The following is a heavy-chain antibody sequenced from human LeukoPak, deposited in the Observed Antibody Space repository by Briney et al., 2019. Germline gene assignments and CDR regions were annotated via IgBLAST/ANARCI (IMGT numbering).Heavy chain of an antibody. CDR2: IIPIFGTA. CDR1: GGTFSSYA. Sequence: SVKVSCKASGGTFSSYAISWVRQAPGQGLEWMGGIIPIFGTANYAQKFQGRVTITTDESTSTAYMELSSLRSEDTAVYYCARGHTTVVTPTYYFDYWGQGTLVTVSS. CDR3: ARGHTTVVTPTYYFDY. V-gene: IGHV1-69*05. J-gene: IGHJ4*02. D-gene: IGHD4-23*01.